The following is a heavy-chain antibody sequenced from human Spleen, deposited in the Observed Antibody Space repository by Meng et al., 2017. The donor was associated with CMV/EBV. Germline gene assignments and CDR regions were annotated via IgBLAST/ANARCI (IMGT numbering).Heavy chain of an antibody. V-gene: IGHV5-51*01. CDR2: IYPGDSDT. Sequence: KVSCKGSGYSFTSYWIGWVRQMPGKGLEWMGIIYPGDSDTSYSPSFRGQVTISADTSISTAYLHWSSLKASDTAMYYCARGGRSGNYDAFDIWGQGTMVTVSS. D-gene: IGHD1-26*01. CDR3: ARGGRSGNYDAFDI. J-gene: IGHJ3*02. CDR1: GYSFTSYW.